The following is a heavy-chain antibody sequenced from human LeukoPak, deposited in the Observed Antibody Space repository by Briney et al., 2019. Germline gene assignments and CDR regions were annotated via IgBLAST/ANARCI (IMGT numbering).Heavy chain of an antibody. CDR1: GGSISSYY. J-gene: IGHJ5*02. CDR3: ARRHYYDSSGYLSWFDP. CDR2: IYYSGST. D-gene: IGHD3-22*01. V-gene: IGHV4-59*01. Sequence: SETLSLTCTVSGGSISSYYWSWIRQPPGKGLEWIGYIYYSGSTNYNPSLKSRVTISVDTSKNQFSLKLSSVTAADTAVYYCARRHYYDSSGYLSWFDPWGQGTLVTVSS.